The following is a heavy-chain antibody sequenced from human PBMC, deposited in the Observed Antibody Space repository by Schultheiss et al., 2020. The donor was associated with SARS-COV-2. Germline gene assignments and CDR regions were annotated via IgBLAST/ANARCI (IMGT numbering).Heavy chain of an antibody. D-gene: IGHD4-11*01. V-gene: IGHV3-30*04. J-gene: IGHJ6*03. Sequence: GGSLRLSCAASGFTFSSYAMHWVRQAPGKGLEWVAVISYDGSNKYYADSVKGRFTISRDNSKNTLYLQMNNMRAEETAVYYCARPNNYGYYYYYMDVWGIGTTVTVSS. CDR2: ISYDGSNK. CDR1: GFTFSSYA. CDR3: ARPNNYGYYYYYMDV.